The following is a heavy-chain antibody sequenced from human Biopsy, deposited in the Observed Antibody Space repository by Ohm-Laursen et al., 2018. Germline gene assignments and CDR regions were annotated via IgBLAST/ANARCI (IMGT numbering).Heavy chain of an antibody. CDR1: GGTFTTYG. D-gene: IGHD3-9*01. V-gene: IGHV1-69*04. CDR2: IIPILGRP. J-gene: IGHJ6*04. CDR3: AREQHPYIDVLTDSFSYVPMDV. Sequence: SSVKVSCKASGGTFTTYGFNGLRQAPEQGLEWMGRIIPILGRPTYAQKFQGRVTITADTSTGTVFMDLSTLRSEDSALYYCAREQHPYIDVLTDSFSYVPMDVWGAGTTVTVSS.